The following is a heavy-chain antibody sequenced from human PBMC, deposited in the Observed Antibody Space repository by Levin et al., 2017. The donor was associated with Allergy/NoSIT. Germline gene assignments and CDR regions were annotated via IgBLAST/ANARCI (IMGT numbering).Heavy chain of an antibody. J-gene: IGHJ4*02. CDR1: GGSISSYY. CDR2: ISNSGST. V-gene: IGHV4-59*08. CDR3: ARRRINSGWSAFDY. D-gene: IGHD6-19*01. Sequence: ASETLSLTCTVSGGSISSYYWNWIRQPPGQGLEWIGFISNSGSTNYKPSLKSRVTISIDTSKNQFSLKLNSVTAADTAVYYCARRRINSGWSAFDYWGQGALVTVSS.